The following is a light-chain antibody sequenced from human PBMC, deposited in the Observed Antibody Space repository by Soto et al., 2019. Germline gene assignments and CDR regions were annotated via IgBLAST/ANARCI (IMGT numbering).Light chain of an antibody. CDR3: QQYNSYST. J-gene: IGKJ1*01. CDR1: QYISTW. CDR2: KAS. Sequence: DIQMTQSPSTLSASVGDRVTITCRASQYISTWLAWYQQKPGKAPKLLISKASSLESGVPSRFSGSGSGTEFTLTISSLQSDDFATYYCQQYNSYSTFGQGTKGEVK. V-gene: IGKV1-5*03.